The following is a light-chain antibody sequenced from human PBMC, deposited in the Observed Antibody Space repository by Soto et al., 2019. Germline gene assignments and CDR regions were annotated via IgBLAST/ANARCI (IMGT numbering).Light chain of an antibody. J-gene: IGLJ2*01. CDR3: SSYAASTPVL. CDR1: SSDVGTYDR. Sequence: QSALTQPPSVSGSPGQSVTISCIGTSSDVGTYDRVSWYQAPPGTAPKLIIYEVHYRPSVVPDRFSGSKSGNTASLTISGLHAEDEADYCCSSYAASTPVLFGGGTKLTVL. V-gene: IGLV2-18*02. CDR2: EVH.